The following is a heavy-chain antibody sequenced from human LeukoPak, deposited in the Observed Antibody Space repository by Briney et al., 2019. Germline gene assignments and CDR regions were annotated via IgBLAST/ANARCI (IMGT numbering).Heavy chain of an antibody. D-gene: IGHD4-11*01. Sequence: ASVKVSCNASEYTFTGYYMHCVRQAPGQGLEWMGWINPNSGGTNYVQKFQGRVTMTRDTSISTAYMELSRLRSDDTAVYYCARDYSNPRLYYFDYWGQGTLVTVSS. CDR1: EYTFTGYY. CDR2: INPNSGGT. V-gene: IGHV1-2*02. CDR3: ARDYSNPRLYYFDY. J-gene: IGHJ4*02.